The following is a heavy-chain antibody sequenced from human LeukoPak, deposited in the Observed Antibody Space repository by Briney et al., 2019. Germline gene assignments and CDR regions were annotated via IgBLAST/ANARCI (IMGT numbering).Heavy chain of an antibody. D-gene: IGHD4-17*01. J-gene: IGHJ4*02. CDR2: IYYSGST. V-gene: IGHV4-59*01. CDR1: GGSISSYY. CDR3: AMGTTVTTSGYFDY. Sequence: SETLSLTCTVSGGSISSYYWSCIRQPPGKGLEWIGYIYYSGSTNYNPSLKSRVTISVDTSKNQFSLKLSSVTAADTAVYYCAMGTTVTTSGYFDYWGQGTLVTVSS.